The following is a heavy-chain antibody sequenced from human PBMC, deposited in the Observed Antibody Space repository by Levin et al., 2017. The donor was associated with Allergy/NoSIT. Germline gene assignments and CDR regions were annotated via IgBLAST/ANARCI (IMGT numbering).Heavy chain of an antibody. CDR3: ASTLYDILTGRYGIDV. D-gene: IGHD3-9*01. V-gene: IGHV3-74*01. J-gene: IGHJ6*02. CDR1: GFTFRNYW. Sequence: PGESLKISCAASGFTFRNYWMNWVRQVPGKGLEWVSRISDDGTSTNYADSVEGRFTISRDDAKNTLYLQMDSLRAEDTALYYCASTLYDILTGRYGIDVWGQGTTVTVSS. CDR2: ISDDGTST.